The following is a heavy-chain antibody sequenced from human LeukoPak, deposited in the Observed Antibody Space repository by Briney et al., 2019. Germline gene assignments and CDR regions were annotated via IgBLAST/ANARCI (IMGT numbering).Heavy chain of an antibody. CDR2: IYYSGST. J-gene: IGHJ6*03. D-gene: IGHD4-23*01. V-gene: IGHV4-59*01. CDR3: ARGGRWYMDV. Sequence: SETLSLTCTVSGGSISSYYWSCIRQPPGKGLEWIGYIYYSGSTNYNPSLKSRVTISVDTSKNQFSLKLSSVTAADTAVYYCARGGRWYMDVWGKGTTVTVSS. CDR1: GGSISSYY.